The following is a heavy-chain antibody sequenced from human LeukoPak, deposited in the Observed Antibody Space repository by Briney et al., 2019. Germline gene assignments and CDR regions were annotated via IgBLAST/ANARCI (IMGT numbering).Heavy chain of an antibody. D-gene: IGHD5-24*01. J-gene: IGHJ4*02. CDR3: ARGWLQLEDY. V-gene: IGHV4-59*01. CDR2: IYYSGST. CDR1: GGSISSYY. Sequence: PSETLSLTCTVSGGSISSYYWSWIRQPPGKGLEWNGYIYYSGSTNYNPSLKSRVTISVDTAKNQFSLKLSSVTAAETAVYYCARGWLQLEDYWGQGTLVTLSS.